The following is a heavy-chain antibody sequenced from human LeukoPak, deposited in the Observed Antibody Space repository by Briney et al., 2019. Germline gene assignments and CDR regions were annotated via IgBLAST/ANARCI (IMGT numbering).Heavy chain of an antibody. CDR2: VSSSGGST. CDR1: GFTFSTYA. CDR3: AKRGMTTIKEGFDY. J-gene: IGHJ4*02. Sequence: GGSLRLSCAASGFTFSTYAMSRVRQAPGKGLQWVSAVSSSGGSTYYADSVKGRFTISRDNSKNTLYLQMNSLRAEDTAVYYCAKRGMTTIKEGFDYWGQGTLVTVSS. V-gene: IGHV3-23*01. D-gene: IGHD5-24*01.